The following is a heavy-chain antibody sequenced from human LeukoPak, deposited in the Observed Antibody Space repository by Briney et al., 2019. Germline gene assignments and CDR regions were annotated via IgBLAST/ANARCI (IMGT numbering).Heavy chain of an antibody. CDR3: AKQAGHMVRGVIDY. D-gene: IGHD3-10*01. CDR1: GFPFGSYG. V-gene: IGHV3-23*01. J-gene: IGHJ4*02. CDR2: ISGSCGST. Sequence: GGSLRLPCAASGFPFGSYGMSWVRQAPGKGLDWVPAISGSCGSTYYADSVKGRFTISGDNSKNTLYLQMNSLSAEDTAEYYCAKQAGHMVRGVIDYWGQGTLVTVSS.